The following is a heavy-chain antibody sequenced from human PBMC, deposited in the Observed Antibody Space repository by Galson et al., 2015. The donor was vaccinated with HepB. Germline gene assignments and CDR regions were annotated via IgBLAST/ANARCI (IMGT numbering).Heavy chain of an antibody. CDR1: GFTFGDYA. CDR2: IRSKAYGGTT. D-gene: IGHD5-12*01. V-gene: IGHV3-49*03. CDR3: TREGGRDSGYDCSRCQWLVFYYYMDV. Sequence: SLRLSCAASGFTFGDYAMSWFRQAPGKGLEWVGFIRSKAYGGTTEYAASVKGRFTISRDDSKSIAYLQMNSLKTEDTAVYYCTREGGRDSGYDCSRCQWLVFYYYMDVWGKGTTVTVSS. J-gene: IGHJ6*03.